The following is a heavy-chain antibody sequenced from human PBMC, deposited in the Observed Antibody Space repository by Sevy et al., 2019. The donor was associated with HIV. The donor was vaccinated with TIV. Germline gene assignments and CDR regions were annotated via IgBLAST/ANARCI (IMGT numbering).Heavy chain of an antibody. D-gene: IGHD2-2*02. Sequence: ASVKVSCKISGYTLTQLSMHWVRQAPGKGLEWMGGFDPEDGETIYAQMFQGRVTMTEDTSADTAYMELSSLRSEDTDVYYSATGFPGEYPECGSFRCYTDYFDQWGQVTLVTVSS. V-gene: IGHV1-24*01. CDR3: ATGFPGEYPECGSFRCYTDYFDQ. CDR1: GYTLTQLS. CDR2: FDPEDGET. J-gene: IGHJ4*02.